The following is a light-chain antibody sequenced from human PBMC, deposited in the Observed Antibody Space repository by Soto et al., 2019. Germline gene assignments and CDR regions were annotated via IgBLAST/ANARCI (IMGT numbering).Light chain of an antibody. CDR3: QQYGNFPYT. J-gene: IGKJ2*01. V-gene: IGKV3-20*01. CDR1: QSVTNNY. CDR2: GAS. Sequence: EIVLTQSPGTLSLSPGQRATLSCRASQSVTNNYLAWHQQIPGQAPRLLIYGASSRATGIPDRFTGSGSGTDFTLTISRLEPEDFAVYHCQQYGNFPYTFGQGTKLEIK.